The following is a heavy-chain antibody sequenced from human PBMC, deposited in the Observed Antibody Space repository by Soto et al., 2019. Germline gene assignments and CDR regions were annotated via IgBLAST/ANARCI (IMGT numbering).Heavy chain of an antibody. CDR1: GGSISSGGYY. D-gene: IGHD3-22*01. Sequence: PSETLSLTGTVSGGSISSGGYYWSWIRQHPGKGLEWIGYIYYSGSTYYNPSLKSRVTISVDTSKNQFSLKLSSVTAADTAVYYCARGSSGYYRFDYWGQGTLVTVSS. CDR3: ARGSSGYYRFDY. J-gene: IGHJ4*02. V-gene: IGHV4-31*03. CDR2: IYYSGST.